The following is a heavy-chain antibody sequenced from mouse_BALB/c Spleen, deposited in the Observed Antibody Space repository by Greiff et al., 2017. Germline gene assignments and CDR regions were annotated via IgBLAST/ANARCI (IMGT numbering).Heavy chain of an antibody. Sequence: VQLVESGPGLVAPSQSLSITCTVSGFSLTGYGVNWVRQPPGKGLEWLGMIWGDGSTDYNSALKSRLSISKDNSKSQVFLKMNSLQTDDTARYYCAREGNRYYYGSSHWFAYWGQGTLVTVSA. D-gene: IGHD1-1*01. CDR2: IWGDGST. CDR1: GFSLTGYG. CDR3: AREGNRYYYGSSHWFAY. J-gene: IGHJ3*01. V-gene: IGHV2-6-7*01.